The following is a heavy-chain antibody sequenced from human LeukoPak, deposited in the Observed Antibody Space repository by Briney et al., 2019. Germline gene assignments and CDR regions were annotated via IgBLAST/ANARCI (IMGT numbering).Heavy chain of an antibody. Sequence: SVKVSCKASGGTFSSYAISWVRQAPGQGLEWMGGIIPIFGTSNYAQKFQGRVTITADKSTSTAYMELRSLRFDDTAVYYCGRVPSSLYDFWSGYFIDYWGQGTLVTVSS. CDR2: IIPIFGTS. J-gene: IGHJ4*02. D-gene: IGHD3-3*01. CDR3: GRVPSSLYDFWSGYFIDY. CDR1: GGTFSSYA. V-gene: IGHV1-69*06.